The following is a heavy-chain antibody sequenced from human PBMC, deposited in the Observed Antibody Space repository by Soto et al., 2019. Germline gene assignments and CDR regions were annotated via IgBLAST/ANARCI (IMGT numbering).Heavy chain of an antibody. J-gene: IGHJ4*02. Sequence: QVQLVESGGGVVQPGRSLRLSCAASGFTFSSYGMHWVRQAPGKGLEWVAVISYDGSNKYYADSVNGRFTISRDNSKNTLYLQMNSLRAEDTAVYYFAKDSVWGSYRYQFDDYWGQGTLGTVSS. D-gene: IGHD3-16*02. CDR2: ISYDGSNK. V-gene: IGHV3-30*18. CDR3: AKDSVWGSYRYQFDDY. CDR1: GFTFSSYG.